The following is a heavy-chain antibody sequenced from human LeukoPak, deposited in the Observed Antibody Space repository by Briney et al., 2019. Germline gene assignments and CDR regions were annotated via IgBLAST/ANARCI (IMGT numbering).Heavy chain of an antibody. CDR3: AKRSRADSYYFDY. J-gene: IGHJ4*02. D-gene: IGHD2-21*01. CDR1: GFTFSSHA. V-gene: IGHV3-23*01. Sequence: QPGGSLRLSCADSGFTFSSHAMSWVRQAPGRGLGWVSGISNSGGSTYYADSVKGRFPISRDNSKNRLYLQMNSLRVEDTAVYYCAKRSRADSYYFDYWGQGTLVTVSA. CDR2: ISNSGGST.